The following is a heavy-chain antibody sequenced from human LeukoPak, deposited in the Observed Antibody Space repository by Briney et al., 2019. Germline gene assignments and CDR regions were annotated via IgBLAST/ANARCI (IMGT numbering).Heavy chain of an antibody. CDR2: INHSGST. CDR1: GRSFSDYY. CDR3: ARETMVRGVLYYYYMDV. J-gene: IGHJ6*03. Sequence: SETLSLTCAVYGRSFSDYYWSWVRQPPGKGLEWIGEINHSGSTNYSTSLKSRVTISVDTSKNQFSLKLSSVTAADTAVYYCARETMVRGVLYYYYMDVWGKGSTVTVSS. D-gene: IGHD3-10*01. V-gene: IGHV4-34*01.